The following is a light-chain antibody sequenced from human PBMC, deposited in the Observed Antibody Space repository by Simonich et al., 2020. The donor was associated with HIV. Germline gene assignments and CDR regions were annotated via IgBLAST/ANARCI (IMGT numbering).Light chain of an antibody. Sequence: QSALTQPASVSGSPGQSITISCTGTSSVVGSYNLVSWYQQHPGKAPKLMIYEGSKRPSGVSNRFSGSKSGNTASLTISGLQAEDEADYYCSSYTSSIDVVFGGGTKLTVL. CDR3: SSYTSSIDVV. V-gene: IGLV2-14*02. J-gene: IGLJ2*01. CDR2: EGS. CDR1: SSVVGSYNL.